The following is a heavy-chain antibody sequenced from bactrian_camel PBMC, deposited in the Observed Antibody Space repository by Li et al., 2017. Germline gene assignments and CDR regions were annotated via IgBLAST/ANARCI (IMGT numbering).Heavy chain of an antibody. CDR3: ATPRRIPCNWSAGIAV. Sequence: QLVESGGGSVQVGGSLRLSCAGSGYCMAWFRQAPEKEREGVAVVYINTQSAIYGDSVKGRFTISQDNAENTVYLEMNSLQPEDTAMYFCATPRRIPCNWSAGIAVRGQGTQVTVS. V-gene: IGHV3S25*01. CDR1: GYC. J-gene: IGHJ4*01. D-gene: IGHD7*01. CDR2: VYINTQSA.